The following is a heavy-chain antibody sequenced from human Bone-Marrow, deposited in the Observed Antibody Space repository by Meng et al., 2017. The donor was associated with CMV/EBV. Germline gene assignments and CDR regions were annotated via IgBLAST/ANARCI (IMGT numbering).Heavy chain of an antibody. Sequence: SETLSLTCTVSGCSISSSSYYWGWIRQPPGKGLEWIGSIYYSGSTYYNPSLKSRVTISVDTSKNQFSLKLSSVTAADTAVYYCAREPAGVYDSQEGYLNFWGQGTLVTVSS. CDR2: IYYSGST. D-gene: IGHD3-22*01. J-gene: IGHJ4*03. CDR3: AREPAGVYDSQEGYLNF. CDR1: GCSISSSSYY. V-gene: IGHV4-39*07.